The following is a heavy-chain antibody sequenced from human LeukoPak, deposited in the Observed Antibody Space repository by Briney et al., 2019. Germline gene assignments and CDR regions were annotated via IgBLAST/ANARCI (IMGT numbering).Heavy chain of an antibody. J-gene: IGHJ4*02. D-gene: IGHD3-22*01. V-gene: IGHV3-23*01. CDR2: ISGSGGST. Sequence: PGGSLRLSCAASGFTFSSYAMSWVRQAPGKGLEWVSAISGSGGSTYYADSVKGRFTISRDNSKNTLYLQMNSLRAEDTAVYYCAKDRDLRYYDSSGTGYFDYWGQGTLVTVSS. CDR3: AKDRDLRYYDSSGTGYFDY. CDR1: GFTFSSYA.